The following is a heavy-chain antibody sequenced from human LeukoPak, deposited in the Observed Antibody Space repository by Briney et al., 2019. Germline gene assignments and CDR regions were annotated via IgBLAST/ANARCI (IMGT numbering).Heavy chain of an antibody. D-gene: IGHD3-10*01. CDR2: INPGNSDT. V-gene: IGHV5-51*01. Sequence: GESLKISCKGSGYSFSTYWIGWVRQLPGKGLEWMGIINPGNSDTRNSPSFQGQVTISVDKSINTAYLQWSSLKASDTAMYYCARFHGSGTSSYFDSWGQGTPVTVSS. CDR3: ARFHGSGTSSYFDS. J-gene: IGHJ4*02. CDR1: GYSFSTYW.